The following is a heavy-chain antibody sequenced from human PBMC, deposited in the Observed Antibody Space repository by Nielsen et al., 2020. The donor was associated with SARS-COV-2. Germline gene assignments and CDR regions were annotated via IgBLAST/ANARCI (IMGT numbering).Heavy chain of an antibody. V-gene: IGHV3-13*04. CDR1: GFTFSSYD. CDR3: ARGEDGSYNYYYYGMDV. CDR2: IGTAGDT. J-gene: IGHJ6*02. D-gene: IGHD1-26*01. Sequence: GESLTISCAASGFTFSSYDMHWVRQATGKGLEWVSAIGTAGDTYYPGSVKGRFTISRENAKNSLYLQMNSLRAGDTAVYYCARGEDGSYNYYYYGMDVWGQGTTVTVSS.